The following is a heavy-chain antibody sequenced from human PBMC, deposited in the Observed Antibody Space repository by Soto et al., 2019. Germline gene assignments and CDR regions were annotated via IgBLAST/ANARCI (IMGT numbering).Heavy chain of an antibody. CDR1: GDSISIYS. CDR2: IHYNGNT. V-gene: IGHV4-59*12. Sequence: SETLSLTCTASGDSISIYSCTWIRQPPGKGLEWIGNIHYNGNTKYSPSLKSRVTISLDTSNNQFSLKLSSVTAADTAVYYCARRSYLDSRLTRAWFEPWGQGTVVTGSS. J-gene: IGHJ5*02. D-gene: IGHD3-22*01. CDR3: ARRSYLDSRLTRAWFEP.